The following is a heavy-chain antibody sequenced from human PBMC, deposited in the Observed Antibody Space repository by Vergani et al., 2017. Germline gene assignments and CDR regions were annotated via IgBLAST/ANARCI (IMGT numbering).Heavy chain of an antibody. CDR1: GGTFSSYA. V-gene: IGHV1-69*17. CDR2: IIPIFGIA. J-gene: IGHJ6*02. Sequence: QVQLVQSGAEVKKPGSSVKVSCKASGGTFSSYAISWVRQAPGQGLEWMGGIIPIFGIANYAQKFQGRVTITADKSTSTAYMELSSLRSEDTAVYYCAEREGVVTAPGDYYGMDVWGQGTTVTVSS. D-gene: IGHD2-21*02. CDR3: AEREGVVTAPGDYYGMDV.